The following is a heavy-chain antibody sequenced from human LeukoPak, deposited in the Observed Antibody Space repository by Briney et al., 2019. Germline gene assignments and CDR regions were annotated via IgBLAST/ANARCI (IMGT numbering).Heavy chain of an antibody. CDR1: GFTFSSYA. Sequence: GGSLRLSCAASGFTFSSYAMSWVRQAPGKGLEWVSAISGSGGSTYYADSVKGRFTISRDNSKNTLYLQMNSLRAEDTAIYYCAKDLTSATASQNWGQGTLVTVSS. V-gene: IGHV3-23*01. CDR3: AKDLTSATASQN. J-gene: IGHJ4*02. D-gene: IGHD2-21*02. CDR2: ISGSGGST.